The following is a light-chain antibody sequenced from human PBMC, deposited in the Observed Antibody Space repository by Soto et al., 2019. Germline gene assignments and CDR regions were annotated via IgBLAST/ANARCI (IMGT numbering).Light chain of an antibody. CDR2: GAS. Sequence: EIVLTQSPGTLSLSPGERATLSCRASQSVTSSYLAWYQQKPGQAPRLLIYGASRRATGIPDRFSGGGSGTVFTLTICRLELKAFAVYYCQQYDSFILTFGPGTKVDIK. V-gene: IGKV3-20*01. J-gene: IGKJ3*01. CDR3: QQYDSFILT. CDR1: QSVTSSY.